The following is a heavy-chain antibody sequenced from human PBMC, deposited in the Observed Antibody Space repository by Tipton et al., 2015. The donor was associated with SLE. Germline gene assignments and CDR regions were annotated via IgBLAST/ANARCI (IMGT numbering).Heavy chain of an antibody. CDR3: AGVSRDAFEI. CDR2: ITHRGVT. V-gene: IGHV4-34*01. Sequence: TLSLTCAIYGGSFSDYYWTWIRQPPGKGLEWIGEITHRGVTNYNPSLKSRVTISVGTSKNQFSLKLSSVTAADTAVYYCAGVSRDAFEIWGQGTMVTVSS. D-gene: IGHD5/OR15-5a*01. J-gene: IGHJ3*02. CDR1: GGSFSDYY.